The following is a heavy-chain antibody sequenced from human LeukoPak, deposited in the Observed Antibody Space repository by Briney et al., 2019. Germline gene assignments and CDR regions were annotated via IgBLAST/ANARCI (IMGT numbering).Heavy chain of an antibody. J-gene: IGHJ3*02. CDR2: ISYDGSNK. D-gene: IGHD3-10*02. CDR1: GFTFSSYG. CDR3: ARWAVRGVLSSAFDI. V-gene: IGHV3-30*03. Sequence: GRSLRLSCAASGFTFSSYGMHWVRQAPGKGLEWVAVISYDGSNKYYADSVKGRFTISRDNSKNTLYLQMNSLRAEDTAVYYCARWAVRGVLSSAFDIWGQGTMVTVSS.